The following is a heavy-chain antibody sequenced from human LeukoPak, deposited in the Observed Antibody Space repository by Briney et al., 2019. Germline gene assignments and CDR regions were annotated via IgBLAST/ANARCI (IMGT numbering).Heavy chain of an antibody. CDR2: IYVTGST. Sequence: PSETLSLTCAVSGESFSGYFWTWIRQSPGKGLEWIGYIYVTGSTRYNPYLQSRVTISVDTSRNQFFLKMSSVTAADTAVYYCARHIGGGIEDMDVWGTGTKVTVSS. CDR1: GESFSGYF. CDR3: ARHIGGGIEDMDV. J-gene: IGHJ6*03. D-gene: IGHD3-16*02. V-gene: IGHV4-59*08.